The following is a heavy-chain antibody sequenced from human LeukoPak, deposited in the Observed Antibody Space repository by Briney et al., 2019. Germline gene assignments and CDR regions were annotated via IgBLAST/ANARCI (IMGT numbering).Heavy chain of an antibody. J-gene: IGHJ4*02. CDR3: ARDLGITMIVAHDY. CDR1: GFPFSSYS. D-gene: IGHD3-22*01. Sequence: GGSLRLSCAASGFPFSSYSMNWVRQAPGEGLEWVSYISSSRTTSYADSVKGRFTISRDNAKNSLYLQMNSLRAEDTAVYYCARDLGITMIVAHDYWGQGTLVTVSS. CDR2: ISSSRTT. V-gene: IGHV3-48*01.